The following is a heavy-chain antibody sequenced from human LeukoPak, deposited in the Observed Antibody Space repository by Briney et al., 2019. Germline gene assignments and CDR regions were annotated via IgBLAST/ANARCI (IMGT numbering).Heavy chain of an antibody. CDR3: VRGYSFGPYGMDV. CDR2: ISTNGGST. CDR1: GFTFSSYA. D-gene: IGHD2-15*01. V-gene: IGHV3-64D*09. J-gene: IGHJ6*02. Sequence: GGSLRLSCSASGFTFSSYAMHWVRQAPGKGLEYVSAISTNGGSTYYADSVKGRFTISRDNSKNTLYLQMSSLRAEDTAVYFCVRGYSFGPYGMDVWGQGTTVTVSS.